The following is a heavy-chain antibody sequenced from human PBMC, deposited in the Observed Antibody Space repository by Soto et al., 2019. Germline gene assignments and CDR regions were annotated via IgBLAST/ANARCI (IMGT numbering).Heavy chain of an antibody. J-gene: IGHJ4*02. D-gene: IGHD3-3*01. CDR1: GFTFSSYA. V-gene: IGHV3-23*01. CDR2: ISGSGGST. Sequence: GGSLRLSCAASGFTFSSYAMSWVRQAPGKGLEWVSAISGSGGSTYYADSVKGRFTISRDNSKNTLYLQMNSLRAEDTAVYDCAKGSIFGVVARTIDYWGQGTLVTVSS. CDR3: AKGSIFGVVARTIDY.